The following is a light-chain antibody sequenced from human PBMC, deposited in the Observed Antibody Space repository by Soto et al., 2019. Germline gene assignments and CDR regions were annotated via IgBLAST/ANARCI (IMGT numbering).Light chain of an antibody. CDR1: QTITNNY. Sequence: EVVLAQSPGTLSLSPGERVTLSCRASQTITNNYVARYQQKPGQAPRLLISAAASRAAGVPDSFSGSGSGTDFTLSISRLEPEDFAVYYCRQYGASPPYTLGQGTKLEIK. CDR2: AAA. CDR3: RQYGASPPYT. V-gene: IGKV3-20*01. J-gene: IGKJ2*01.